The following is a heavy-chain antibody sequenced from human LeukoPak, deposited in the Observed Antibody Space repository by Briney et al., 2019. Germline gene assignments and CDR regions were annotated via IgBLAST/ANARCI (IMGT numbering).Heavy chain of an antibody. CDR3: AKAAPRSNNQLDY. Sequence: ASVKVSCKASGYTFTSYYMHWVRQAPGQGLEWMGIINLSGGSTDYAQKFQGRVTMTRDTATSTVYMELSSLRSEDTAVYYCAKAAPRSNNQLDYWGQGTLVTVSS. D-gene: IGHD1-14*01. CDR1: GYTFTSYY. V-gene: IGHV1-46*01. J-gene: IGHJ4*02. CDR2: INLSGGST.